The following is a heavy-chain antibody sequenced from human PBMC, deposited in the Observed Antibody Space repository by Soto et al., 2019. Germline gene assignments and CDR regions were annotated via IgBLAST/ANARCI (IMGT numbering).Heavy chain of an antibody. D-gene: IGHD4-17*01. V-gene: IGHV4-30-4*01. CDR3: ARGASVNQYGDYYFDY. CDR1: GGSISSGDYY. J-gene: IGHJ4*02. CDR2: IYYSGST. Sequence: PSETLSLTCTVSGGSISSGDYYWSWIRQPPGKGLEWIGYIYYSGSTYYNPSLKSRVTISVDTSKNQFSLKLSSATAADTAVYYCARGASVNQYGDYYFDYWGQGTLVTVSS.